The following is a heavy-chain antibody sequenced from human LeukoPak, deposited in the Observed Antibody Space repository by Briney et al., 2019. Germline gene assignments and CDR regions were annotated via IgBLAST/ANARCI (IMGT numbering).Heavy chain of an antibody. Sequence: GGSLRLSCAASGFTFSSYWMSWVRQAPGKALEEVANIKQDGGEKYYVDSVKGRFTISRDNAKNSLYLQMNSLRAEDTAVYYCARDSGTAEVGVRGVPSFDYWGQGTLVTVSS. J-gene: IGHJ4*02. D-gene: IGHD3-10*01. CDR1: GFTFSSYW. CDR3: ARDSGTAEVGVRGVPSFDY. V-gene: IGHV3-7*01. CDR2: IKQDGGEK.